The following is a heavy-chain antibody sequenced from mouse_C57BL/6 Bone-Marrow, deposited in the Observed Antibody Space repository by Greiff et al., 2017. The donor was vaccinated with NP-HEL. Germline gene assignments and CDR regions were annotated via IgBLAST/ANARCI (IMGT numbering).Heavy chain of an antibody. CDR3: ARSRLLGFDY. D-gene: IGHD2-1*01. J-gene: IGHJ2*01. Sequence: VKLQQPGAELVMPGASVKLSCKASGYTFTSYWMHWVKQRPGQGLEWIGEIDPSDSYTNYNQKFKGKSTLTVDKSSSTAYMQLSSLTSEDSAVYYCARSRLLGFDYWGQGTTLTVSS. CDR1: GYTFTSYW. CDR2: IDPSDSYT. V-gene: IGHV1-69*01.